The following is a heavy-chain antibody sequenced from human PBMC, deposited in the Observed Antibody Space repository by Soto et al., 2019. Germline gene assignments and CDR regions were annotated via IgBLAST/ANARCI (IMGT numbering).Heavy chain of an antibody. J-gene: IGHJ4*02. CDR1: GFTFSSYS. CDR3: ARDYLVVPHRVIDY. Sequence: GGSLRLSCAASGFTFSSYSMNWVRQAPGKGLEWVSYISSSSSTIYYADSVKGRFTISRDNSKNTLYLQMNSLRAEDTAVYYCARDYLVVPHRVIDYWGQGTLVTSPQ. V-gene: IGHV3-48*01. CDR2: ISSSSSTI. D-gene: IGHD2-2*01.